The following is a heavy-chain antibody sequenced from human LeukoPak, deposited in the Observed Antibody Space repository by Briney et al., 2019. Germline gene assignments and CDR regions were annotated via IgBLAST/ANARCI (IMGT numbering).Heavy chain of an antibody. V-gene: IGHV4-4*07. Sequence: KTSETLSLTCTVSGGSISSYYWSWIRQPAGKGLEWIGRIYTSGSTNYNPSLKSRVTMSVDTSKNQFSLKLSSVTAADTAVYYCAKIISDWSRGAFDIWGQGTMVTVSS. CDR1: GGSISSYY. CDR3: AKIISDWSRGAFDI. CDR2: IYTSGST. D-gene: IGHD6-19*01. J-gene: IGHJ3*02.